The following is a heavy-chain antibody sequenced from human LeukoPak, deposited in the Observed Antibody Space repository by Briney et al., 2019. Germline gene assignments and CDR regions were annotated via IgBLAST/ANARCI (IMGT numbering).Heavy chain of an antibody. J-gene: IGHJ3*02. D-gene: IGHD3-10*01. Sequence: PGGSLRLSCAASGFTFSSYEMNWVRQAPGKGLEWVSYISSSGSTIYYADSVKGRFTISRDNSKNTLYLQMNSLRAEDTAVYYCARGRSGSYINAFDIWGQGTMVTVSS. CDR2: ISSSGSTI. V-gene: IGHV3-48*03. CDR3: ARGRSGSYINAFDI. CDR1: GFTFSSYE.